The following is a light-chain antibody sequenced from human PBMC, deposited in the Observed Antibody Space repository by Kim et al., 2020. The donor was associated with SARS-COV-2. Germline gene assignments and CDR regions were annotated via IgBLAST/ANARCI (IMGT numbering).Light chain of an antibody. CDR2: YDS. CDR3: QVWDSSSDHPWV. CDR1: NIGSKS. Sequence: PGKTARITCGGNNIGSKSVHWYQQKRGQAPVLVIYYDSDRPSGIPERFAGSNSGNTATLTISRVEAGDEADYYCQVWDSSSDHPWVFGGGTQLTVL. J-gene: IGLJ3*02. V-gene: IGLV3-21*04.